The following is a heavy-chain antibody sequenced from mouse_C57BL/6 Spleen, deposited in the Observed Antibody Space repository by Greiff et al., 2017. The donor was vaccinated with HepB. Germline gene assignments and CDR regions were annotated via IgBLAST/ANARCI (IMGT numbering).Heavy chain of an antibody. Sequence: QVQLQQPGAELVRPGSSVKLSCKASGYTFTSYWMHWVKQRPIQGLEWIGNIDPSDSETHYNQKFKDKATLTVDKSSSTAYMQLSSLTSEDSAVYYCAREGDYDDGPWFAYWGQGTLVTVSA. CDR2: IDPSDSET. CDR1: GYTFTSYW. J-gene: IGHJ3*01. D-gene: IGHD2-4*01. V-gene: IGHV1-52*01. CDR3: AREGDYDDGPWFAY.